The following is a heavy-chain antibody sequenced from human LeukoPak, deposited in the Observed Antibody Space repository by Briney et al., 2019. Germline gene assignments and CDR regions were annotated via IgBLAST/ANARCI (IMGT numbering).Heavy chain of an antibody. V-gene: IGHV3-9*01. CDR1: GFTFSNYA. CDR2: ISWNSGSI. D-gene: IGHD3-10*01. J-gene: IGHJ4*02. CDR3: AKGGFGELLISSGFDY. Sequence: GGSLRLSCAASGFTFSNYAMSWVRQAPGKGLEWVSGISWNSGSIGYADSVKGRFTISRDNAKNSLYLQMNSLRAEDTALYYCAKGGFGELLISSGFDYWGQGTLVTVSS.